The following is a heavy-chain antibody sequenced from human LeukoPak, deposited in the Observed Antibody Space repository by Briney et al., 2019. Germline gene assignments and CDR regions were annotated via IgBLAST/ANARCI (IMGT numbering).Heavy chain of an antibody. V-gene: IGHV1-24*01. CDR3: ATGYDILTGSRYGMDV. CDR1: GYTLTELS. CDR2: FDPEDGET. D-gene: IGHD3-9*01. J-gene: IGHJ6*04. Sequence: ASVKVSCKVSGYTLTELSMHWVRQAPGKGLVWMGGFDPEDGETIYAQKFQGRVTMTEDTSTDTAYMELSSLRSEDTAVYYCATGYDILTGSRYGMDVWGKGTTVTVSS.